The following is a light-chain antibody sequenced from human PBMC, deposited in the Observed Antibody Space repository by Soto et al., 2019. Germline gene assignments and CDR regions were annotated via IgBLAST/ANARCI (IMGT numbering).Light chain of an antibody. CDR3: QQFNSF. CDR2: DAS. V-gene: IGKV1-5*01. Sequence: DMQMTQSPSTLSASIGDRVTITCRASQNINRWLAWYQQRPGKAPKLLMYDASTLESGLPSRFSGRGSGAEFTLTISSLQSDDSETYYWQQFNSFFGQGTKLEIK. J-gene: IGKJ2*01. CDR1: QNINRW.